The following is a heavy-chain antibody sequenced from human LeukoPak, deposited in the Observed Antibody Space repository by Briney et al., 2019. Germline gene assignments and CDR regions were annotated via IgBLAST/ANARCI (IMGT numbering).Heavy chain of an antibody. V-gene: IGHV1-69*01. CDR1: GGTFSSYA. CDR2: IIPIFGTA. J-gene: IGHJ3*02. Sequence: SVKVSCKASGGTFSSYAISWVRQAPGQGLEWMGGIIPIFGTANYAQKFQGRVTITADESTSTAYMELSSLRSEDTAVYYCARGDYYVSDAFDIWGQGTMVTVSS. D-gene: IGHD3-10*02. CDR3: ARGDYYVSDAFDI.